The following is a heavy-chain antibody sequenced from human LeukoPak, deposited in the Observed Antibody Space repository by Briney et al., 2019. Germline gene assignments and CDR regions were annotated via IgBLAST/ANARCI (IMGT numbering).Heavy chain of an antibody. D-gene: IGHD3-10*01. V-gene: IGHV3-23*01. Sequence: GGTLRLSCAASGFTFSSYGMNWVRQAPGKGLEWVSFISGSGDSTYFADSVKGRFTISRDNSKNTLYLQMNSLRAEDTAVYYCAKDPWFGESWGQGTLVTVSS. CDR1: GFTFSSYG. CDR3: AKDPWFGES. CDR2: ISGSGDST. J-gene: IGHJ5*02.